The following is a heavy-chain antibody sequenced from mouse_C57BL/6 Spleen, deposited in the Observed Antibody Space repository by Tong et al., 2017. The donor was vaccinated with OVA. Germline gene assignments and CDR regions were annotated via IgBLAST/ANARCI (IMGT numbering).Heavy chain of an antibody. V-gene: IGHV1-18*01. D-gene: IGHD2-2*01. Sequence: EVQLQQSGPDLVKPGASVKIPCKASGYTFTDYNMDWVKQSHGKSLEWIGDINPNNGGTIYNQKFKGKATLTVDKSSSTAYMELRSLTSEDTAVYYCASLLWLRSAMDYWGQGTAVTVSS. CDR3: ASLLWLRSAMDY. J-gene: IGHJ4*01. CDR1: GYTFTDYN. CDR2: INPNNGGT.